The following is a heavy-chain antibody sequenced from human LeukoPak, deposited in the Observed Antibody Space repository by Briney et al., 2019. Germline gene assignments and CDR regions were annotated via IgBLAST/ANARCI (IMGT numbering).Heavy chain of an antibody. D-gene: IGHD3-22*01. CDR1: GFTFSNYA. CDR2: ISGGGGTT. CDR3: AAEYGSSVYSLPFGH. Sequence: GGSLRLSCAASGFTFSNYAMSWVRQVPGKGLEWVSAISGGGGTTSYADSVKGRFTISRDNSKNTLSLQMNSLRAEDTAVCFCAAEYGSSVYSLPFGHWGQGTLVTVSS. V-gene: IGHV3-23*01. J-gene: IGHJ5*02.